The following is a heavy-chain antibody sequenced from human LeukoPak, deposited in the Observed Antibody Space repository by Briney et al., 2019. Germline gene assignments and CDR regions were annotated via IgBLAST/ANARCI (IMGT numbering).Heavy chain of an antibody. CDR2: ISGYNGNK. CDR1: GYTFTNYD. CDR3: ARAETSGWFYFDY. J-gene: IGHJ4*02. Sequence: ASVKVSCKASGYTFTNYDISWVRQAPGQGLEWMGWISGYNGNKNYAQKLQGRVTMTTDTSTSTAYMELRSLRSDDTAVYYCARAETSGWFYFDYWGQGTLVTVSS. V-gene: IGHV1-18*01. D-gene: IGHD6-19*01.